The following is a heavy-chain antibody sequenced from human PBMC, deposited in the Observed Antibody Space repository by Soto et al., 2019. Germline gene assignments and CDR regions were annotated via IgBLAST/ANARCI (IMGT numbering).Heavy chain of an antibody. J-gene: IGHJ6*02. CDR3: AKEGRYFDWLSYYYYGMDV. CDR1: GFTFSSYA. Sequence: GSLRLSCAASGFTFSSYAMSWVRQAPGKGLEWVSAISGSGGSTYYADSVKGRFTISRDNSKNTLYLQMNSLRAEDTAVYYCAKEGRYFDWLSYYYYGMDVWGQGTTVTVSS. D-gene: IGHD3-9*01. V-gene: IGHV3-23*01. CDR2: ISGSGGST.